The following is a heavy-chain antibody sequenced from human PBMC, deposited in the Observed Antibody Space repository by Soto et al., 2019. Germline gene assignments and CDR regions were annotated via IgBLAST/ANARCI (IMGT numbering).Heavy chain of an antibody. CDR3: AINEGTDGYKFAY. CDR2: IIPLFGTA. V-gene: IGHV1-69*01. D-gene: IGHD5-12*01. J-gene: IGHJ4*02. CDR1: GGTFSTFD. Sequence: QVQLVQSGAEVKKPGSSVKVSCKASGGTFSTFDICWVRQAPGQGLEWMGGIIPLFGTANYAQKFQGRATIIADESTRTAYMELRRLSSEDTAVYYCAINEGTDGYKFAYWGQGTLVTVSS.